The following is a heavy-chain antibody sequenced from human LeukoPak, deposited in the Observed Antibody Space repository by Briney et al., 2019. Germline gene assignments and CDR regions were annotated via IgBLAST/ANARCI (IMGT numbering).Heavy chain of an antibody. CDR3: ARDPYSGSYGNYYYYFMDV. J-gene: IGHJ6*03. V-gene: IGHV3-30*03. D-gene: IGHD1-26*01. CDR1: GFPFSTYG. Sequence: PGMSLRLSCAASGFPFSTYGMHWVRQAPGKGLEWVAAISNDGNNKFYADSVKGRFTISRDNPKDTMNLQMNSLRAEDMAVYYCARDPYSGSYGNYYYYFMDVWGKGTTVTISS. CDR2: ISNDGNNK.